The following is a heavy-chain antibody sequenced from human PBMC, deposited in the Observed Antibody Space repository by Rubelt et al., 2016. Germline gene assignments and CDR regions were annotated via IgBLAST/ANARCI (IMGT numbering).Heavy chain of an antibody. V-gene: IGHV1-69*01. D-gene: IGHD1-1*01. J-gene: IGHJ4*02. Sequence: NYAQKFQGRVTITADESTSTAYMELSSLRSEDTAVYYCARRWNAGSGYFDYWGQGTLVTVSS. CDR3: ARRWNAGSGYFDY.